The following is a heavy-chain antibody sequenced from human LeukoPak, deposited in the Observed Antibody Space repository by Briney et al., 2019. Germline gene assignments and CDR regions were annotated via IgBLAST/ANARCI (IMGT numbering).Heavy chain of an antibody. J-gene: IGHJ4*02. Sequence: ASVKVSCKASGYTFTSYDINWVRQATGQGLEWMGWMNPNSGNTGYAQKFQGRVTMTRNTSISTAYMELSSLRSEDTAVYYCARSPLYGFWSGYYREGVDYWGQGTLVTVSS. CDR3: ARSPLYGFWSGYYREGVDY. D-gene: IGHD3-3*01. V-gene: IGHV1-8*01. CDR1: GYTFTSYD. CDR2: MNPNSGNT.